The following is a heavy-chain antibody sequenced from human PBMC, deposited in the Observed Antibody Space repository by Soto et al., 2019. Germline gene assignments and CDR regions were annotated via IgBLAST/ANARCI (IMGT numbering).Heavy chain of an antibody. CDR2: ISGSGGST. J-gene: IGHJ4*02. CDR1: GFTFSSYA. CDR3: ARDLLEYYDFWSGYHY. Sequence: PGGSLRLSCAASGFTFSSYAMSWVRQAPGKGLEWVSAISGSGGSTYYADSVKGRFTISRDNSKNTLYLQMNSLRAEDTAVFYCARDLLEYYDFWSGYHYWGQGTLVTVSS. V-gene: IGHV3-23*01. D-gene: IGHD3-3*01.